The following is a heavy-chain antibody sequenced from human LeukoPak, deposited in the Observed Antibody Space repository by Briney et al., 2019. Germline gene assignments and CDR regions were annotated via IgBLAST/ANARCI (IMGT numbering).Heavy chain of an antibody. D-gene: IGHD2-15*01. CDR3: ARLDGYCSGGSCYSVSFVDP. Sequence: SETLSLTCTVSLGSISSSNYYWGWIRQPPGKGLEWIGRIDYGGSTSYNPSLKSRVTISVDTSRNQFSLKLTAVTAADTAVYYCARLDGYCSGGSCYSVSFVDPWGQGTLVTVSS. J-gene: IGHJ5*02. V-gene: IGHV4-39*01. CDR1: LGSISSSNYY. CDR2: IDYGGST.